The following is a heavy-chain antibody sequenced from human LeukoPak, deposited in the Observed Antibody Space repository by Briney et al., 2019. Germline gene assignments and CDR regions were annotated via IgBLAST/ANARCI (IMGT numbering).Heavy chain of an antibody. CDR1: GFTFSTYW. CDR2: IKQDGSEK. J-gene: IGHJ4*02. D-gene: IGHD2-15*01. CDR3: ARDKGYFDY. V-gene: IGHV3-7*01. Sequence: GGSLRLSCAASGFTFSTYWMSWVRQAPGKGLEWVANIKQDGSEKSYVESVKGRFTISRDNAKNSLFLQMNSLRADDTAVYFCARDKGYFDYWGQGTLVTVSS.